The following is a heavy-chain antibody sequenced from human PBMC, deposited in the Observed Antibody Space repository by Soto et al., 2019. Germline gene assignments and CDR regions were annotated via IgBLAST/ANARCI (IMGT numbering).Heavy chain of an antibody. CDR1: GFSVNSNF. D-gene: IGHD2-21*02. V-gene: IGHV3-53*01. CDR2: TPRTGAT. J-gene: IGHJ3*01. CDR3: RAWLLAESFDV. Sequence: VQLVESGGGLMQPGGSLRLSCAASGFSVNSNFMNWVRKAPGKGLEWVSFTPRTGATLYADSVKGRLIVSRDDANNAVYLRLNSLTVDVTAVYYCRAWLLAESFDVWGPGTVVTVSA.